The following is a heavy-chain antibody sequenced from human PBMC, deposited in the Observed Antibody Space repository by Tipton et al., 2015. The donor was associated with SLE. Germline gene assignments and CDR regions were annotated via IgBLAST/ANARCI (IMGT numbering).Heavy chain of an antibody. CDR1: GFTFSSYW. CDR3: ARIRGDYDFWSGYSYWYFDL. Sequence: SLRLSCAASGFTFSSYWMSWVRQAPGKGLEWVANMKQDGSEKYYVDSVKGRFTISRDNAKNSLYLQMNSLRAEDTAVYYCARIRGDYDFWSGYSYWYFDLWGRGTLVTVSS. V-gene: IGHV3-7*05. CDR2: MKQDGSEK. D-gene: IGHD3-3*01. J-gene: IGHJ2*01.